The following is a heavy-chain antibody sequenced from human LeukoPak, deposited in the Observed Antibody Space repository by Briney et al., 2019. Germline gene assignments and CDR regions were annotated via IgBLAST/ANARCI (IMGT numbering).Heavy chain of an antibody. CDR3: ARDANSGFDY. Sequence: GGSLRLSCAASGFTFSSHWISWVRQAPGKGLEWVSFISSSSSYIYYADSVKGRFTISRDNAENSLYLQMNSLRAEDTAVYYCARDANSGFDYWGQGTLVTVSS. D-gene: IGHD4/OR15-4a*01. CDR1: GFTFSSHW. V-gene: IGHV3-21*01. CDR2: ISSSSSYI. J-gene: IGHJ4*02.